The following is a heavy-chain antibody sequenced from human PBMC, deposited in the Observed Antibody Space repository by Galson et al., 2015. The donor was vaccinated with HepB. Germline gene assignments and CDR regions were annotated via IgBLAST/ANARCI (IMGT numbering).Heavy chain of an antibody. J-gene: IGHJ4*02. D-gene: IGHD5-18*01. CDR3: ARGPVDTAMAADY. CDR2: IIPILGIA. V-gene: IGHV1-69*02. Sequence: SVKVSCKASGGTFSSYTISWVRQAPGQGLEWMGRIIPILGIANYAQKFQGRVTITADKSTSTAYMELSSLRSEDTAVYYCARGPVDTAMAADYWDQGTLVTVSS. CDR1: GGTFSSYT.